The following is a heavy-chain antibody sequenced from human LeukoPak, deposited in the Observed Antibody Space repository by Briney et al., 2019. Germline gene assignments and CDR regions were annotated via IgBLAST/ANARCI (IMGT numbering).Heavy chain of an antibody. V-gene: IGHV4-59*01. CDR1: GASINSYY. D-gene: IGHD3-10*01. CDR2: IFYTGSS. CDR3: ARAGAWQIDP. Sequence: PSETLSLTCTVSGASINSYYWSWIRQPPGKGLEWIGHIFYTGSSNYNPSLKSRVTISLSRPINQFSLRLTSVTAADTAVYYCARAGAWQIDPWGQGTLVTVSS. J-gene: IGHJ5*02.